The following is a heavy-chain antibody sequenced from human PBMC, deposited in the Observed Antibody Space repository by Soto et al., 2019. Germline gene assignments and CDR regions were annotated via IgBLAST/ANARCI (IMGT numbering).Heavy chain of an antibody. V-gene: IGHV1-69*01. CDR2: IIPIFGTA. CDR1: GGTFSSYA. D-gene: IGHD6-13*01. Sequence: QVQLVQSGAEVQKPGSSVKVSCKASGGTFSSYAISWVRQAPGQGLEWMGGIIPIFGTANYAQKFQGRVTITADESTSTAYMELSSLRSEDTAVYYCASGIAAAGTGYYYYGMDVWGQGTTVTVSS. CDR3: ASGIAAAGTGYYYYGMDV. J-gene: IGHJ6*02.